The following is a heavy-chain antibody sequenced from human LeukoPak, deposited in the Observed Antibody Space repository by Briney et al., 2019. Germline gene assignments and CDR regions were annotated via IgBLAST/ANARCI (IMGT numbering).Heavy chain of an antibody. CDR2: IIPIFGTA. CDR3: ARVRVAVAGTGWFDP. CDR1: GGTFSSYA. Sequence: ASVKVSCKASGGTFSSYAVSWRRQAPGQWLELMGGIIPIFGTANYAQTFQGRVTITADESTSTAYMELSSLRSEDTAVYYCARVRVAVAGTGWFDPWGQGTLVTVSS. D-gene: IGHD6-19*01. V-gene: IGHV1-69*13. J-gene: IGHJ5*02.